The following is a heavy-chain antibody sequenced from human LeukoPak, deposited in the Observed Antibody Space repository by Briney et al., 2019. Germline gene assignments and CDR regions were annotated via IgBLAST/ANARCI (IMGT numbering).Heavy chain of an antibody. Sequence: SEPLSLTCTVSGGSITGYYWNWIRQPAGQGLEWLGRVYSSGVGNYNPSLTSRVNMSVDTSKNQFSLKLTSLTAADTAVYYCAREEFLHEIDSSGYFVYWGQGTLVTISS. J-gene: IGHJ4*02. CDR3: AREEFLHEIDSSGYFVY. CDR1: GGSITGYY. V-gene: IGHV4-4*07. D-gene: IGHD3-22*01. CDR2: VYSSGVG.